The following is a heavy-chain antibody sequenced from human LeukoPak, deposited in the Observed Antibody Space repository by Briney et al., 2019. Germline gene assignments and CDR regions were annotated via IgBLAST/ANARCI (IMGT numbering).Heavy chain of an antibody. CDR2: MNAKSGGT. CDR1: GYTFTGYY. V-gene: IGHV1-2*02. D-gene: IGHD2-15*01. CDR3: AREESGIRLDS. Sequence: ASVNVSCKASGYTFTGYYIHWVRQAPGQGLEWMGWMNAKSGGTNYAQKYQGRVTMTRDTSISTAYMEVSRLRSDDTAVYYCAREESGIRLDSWGQGTLVTVSS. J-gene: IGHJ5*01.